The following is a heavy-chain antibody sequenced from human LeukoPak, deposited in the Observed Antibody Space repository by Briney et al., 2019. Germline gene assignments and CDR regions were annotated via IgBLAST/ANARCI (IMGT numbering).Heavy chain of an antibody. CDR3: ARLQTGYFYYYGMDV. CDR2: TNHSGST. J-gene: IGHJ6*02. Sequence: PSETLSLTCAVYGGSFSGYYWSWIRQPPGKGLEWIGETNHSGSTNYNPSLKSRVTISVDTSKNQFSLKLSSVTAADTAVYYCARLQTGYFYYYGMDVWGQGTTVTVSS. V-gene: IGHV4-34*01. CDR1: GGSFSGYY. D-gene: IGHD3-9*01.